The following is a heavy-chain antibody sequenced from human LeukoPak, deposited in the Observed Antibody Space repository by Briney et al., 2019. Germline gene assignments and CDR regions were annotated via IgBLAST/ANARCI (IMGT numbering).Heavy chain of an antibody. CDR3: AGDIAVRLDDAFYI. CDR1: AGSISTGSYY. CDR2: IYTSRSA. D-gene: IGHD6-6*01. Sequence: SETLSLTCTVSAGSISTGSYYWSWLRQPAGKGLERIGRIYTSRSAKYNPSLKSRVTISVDTSKNQFSLKLRSVTTADTAVYYCAGDIAVRLDDAFYIWGKGTMVTVST. J-gene: IGHJ3*02. V-gene: IGHV4-61*02.